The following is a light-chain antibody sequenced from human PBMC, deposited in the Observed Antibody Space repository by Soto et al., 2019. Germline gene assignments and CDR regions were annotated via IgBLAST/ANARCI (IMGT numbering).Light chain of an antibody. CDR1: QSITSY. V-gene: IGKV1-39*01. Sequence: DIQMTQSPSSQSASVVDRVTITCRASQSITSYLNWYQQKPGKAPKLLIYAASSLQSGVPSKFSVSGSETDFTLTITSLLPDDFATYYCQQSFSTPRTFGQGTRVDI. CDR3: QQSFSTPRT. CDR2: AAS. J-gene: IGKJ1*01.